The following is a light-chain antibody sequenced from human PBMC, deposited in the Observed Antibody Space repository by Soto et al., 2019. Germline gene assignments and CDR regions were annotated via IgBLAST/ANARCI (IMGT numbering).Light chain of an antibody. CDR3: QQRDGYPIT. CDR2: SAS. CDR1: QGISDR. J-gene: IGKJ5*01. Sequence: DIQLTQSPSFLSASVGDRVTITCRASQGISDRLAWYQQRPGQAPNLLIHSASSLQSGVPLRFSGSGSGTEFTLTISSLQPADFATYYCQQRDGYPITFGQGTRLEMK. V-gene: IGKV1-9*01.